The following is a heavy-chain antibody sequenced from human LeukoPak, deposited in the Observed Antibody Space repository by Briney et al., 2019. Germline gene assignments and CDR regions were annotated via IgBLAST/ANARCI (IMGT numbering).Heavy chain of an antibody. J-gene: IGHJ5*02. V-gene: IGHV4-4*07. D-gene: IGHD3/OR15-3a*01. CDR3: ARDWTGPARNWFDP. CDR2: ISANGNT. Sequence: SETLSLTCTVSGGSISTYYWSWIRQPADKGLEWIGPISANGNTDFNPSFESRLTVSVDTSKNQFSLNLYSVTAADTAVYYCARDWTGPARNWFDPWGQGILVTVSS. CDR1: GGSISTYY.